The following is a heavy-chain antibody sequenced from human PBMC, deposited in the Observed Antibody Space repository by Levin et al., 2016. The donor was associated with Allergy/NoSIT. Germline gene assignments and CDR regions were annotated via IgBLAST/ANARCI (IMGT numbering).Heavy chain of an antibody. CDR3: ARTTYTSSSDY. CDR2: ITSSGNM. V-gene: IGHV3-69-1*02. J-gene: IGHJ4*02. CDR1: GFTFSNYA. Sequence: GGSLRLSCAASGFTFSNYAMTWVRQPPGKGLEWVSSITSSGNMYYADSVRGRFTISRDNAETSLYLQMNSLRAEDTAVYYCARTTYTSSSDYWGQGTLVTVSS. D-gene: IGHD6-6*01.